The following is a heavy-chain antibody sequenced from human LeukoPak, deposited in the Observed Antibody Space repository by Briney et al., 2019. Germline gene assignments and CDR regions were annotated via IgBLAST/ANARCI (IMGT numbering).Heavy chain of an antibody. CDR2: IYYSGST. J-gene: IGHJ4*02. V-gene: IGHV4-31*03. Sequence: PSETLSLTCIVSGGSISSGGYYWNWIRQHPGTGLEWLGYIYYSGSTYYNPSLKSRVIISADTSKNQFSLKLTSVTAADTAVYYCAAQLLWFGEDNPHFDYWGQGTLVTVSS. D-gene: IGHD3-10*01. CDR3: AAQLLWFGEDNPHFDY. CDR1: GGSISSGGYY.